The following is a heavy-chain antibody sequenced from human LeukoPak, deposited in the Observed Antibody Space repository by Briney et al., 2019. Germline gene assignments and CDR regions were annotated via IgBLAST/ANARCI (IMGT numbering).Heavy chain of an antibody. D-gene: IGHD3-16*01. CDR1: GYTLTELS. CDR3: ATRPEGVTYFDY. CDR2: FDPEDGET. J-gene: IGHJ4*02. V-gene: IGHV1-24*01. Sequence: ASVKVSCKVSGYTLTELSMHWVRQAPGKGLEWMGGFDPEDGETIYAQKFQGRVTMTEDTSTDTAYMELSSLRSEDTAVYYCATRPEGVTYFDYWGQGTLVTVSS.